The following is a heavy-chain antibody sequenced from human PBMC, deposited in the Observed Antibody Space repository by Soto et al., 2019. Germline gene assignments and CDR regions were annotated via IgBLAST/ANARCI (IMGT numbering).Heavy chain of an antibody. CDR1: GGTFSSYA. D-gene: IGHD3-3*01. J-gene: IGHJ5*02. CDR2: IIPIFGTA. V-gene: IGHV1-69*13. Sequence: SVKVACQASGGTFSSYAISWVRQAPGQGLEWMGGIIPIFGTANYAQKFQGRVTITADESTSTAYMELNSLRAEDTAVYYCAKNGRIRFLECVFDPWGQGTLVTVSS. CDR3: AKNGRIRFLECVFDP.